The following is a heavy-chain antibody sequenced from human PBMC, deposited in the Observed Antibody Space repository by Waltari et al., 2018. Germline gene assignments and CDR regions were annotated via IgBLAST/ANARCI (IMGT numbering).Heavy chain of an antibody. D-gene: IGHD6-13*01. CDR2: IYYSGGT. J-gene: IGHJ4*02. CDR3: VRHVYSSSWYGD. CDR1: GGSISSSSYY. Sequence: QLQLQESGPGLVKPSETLSLTCTVSGGSISSSSYYWGWIRQPPGKGLEGVGSIYYSGGTFYTPAFNSRVTISGDTSKNQCSLKLSSVTAADTAVYYCVRHVYSSSWYGDWGQGTLVTVSS. V-gene: IGHV4-39*01.